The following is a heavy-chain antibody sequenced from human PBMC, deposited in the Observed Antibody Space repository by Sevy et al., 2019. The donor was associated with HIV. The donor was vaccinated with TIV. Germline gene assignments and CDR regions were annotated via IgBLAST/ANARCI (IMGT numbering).Heavy chain of an antibody. CDR3: PRGGLNWYFVL. CDR2: ISSSSSYI. V-gene: IGHV3-21*01. CDR1: GFTFSSYS. J-gene: IGHJ2*01. Sequence: GGSLRLSCAASGFTFSSYSMNWVRQAPGKGLEWVSSISSSSSYIYYADSVKGRFTISRDNAKNSLYLQMNSLRAEDMAVYYCPRGGLNWYFVLWGRGTLVTVSS. D-gene: IGHD3-16*01.